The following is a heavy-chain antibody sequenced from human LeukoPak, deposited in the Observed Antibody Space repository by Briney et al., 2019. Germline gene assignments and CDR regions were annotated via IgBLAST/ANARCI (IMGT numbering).Heavy chain of an antibody. CDR2: TYYRSKWYN. CDR1: GDSVSSNSAT. J-gene: IGHJ4*02. V-gene: IGHV6-1*01. CDR3: ARAGSSWFLDY. D-gene: IGHD6-13*01. Sequence: SQTLSLTCAISGDSVSSNSATWNWISQSPSRGLEWLGRTYYRSKWYNDYAVSVKSRLTINPDTSKNQFSLQLNSVTPEDTAVYYCARAGSSWFLDYWAREPWSPSHQ.